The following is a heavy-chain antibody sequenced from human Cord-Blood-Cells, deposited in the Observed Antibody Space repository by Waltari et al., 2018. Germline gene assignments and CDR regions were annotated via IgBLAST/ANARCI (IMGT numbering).Heavy chain of an antibody. J-gene: IGHJ4*02. CDR3: ARDAEGTLGPLDY. Sequence: QVQLVESGGGVVQPGRSLGLPCAAPGFTFRSFALPWVGQAPGKGVEWVAVISYDGSNKYYADSVKGRFTISRDNSKNTLYLQMNSLRAEDTAVYYCARDAEGTLGPLDYWGQGTLVTVSS. CDR1: GFTFRSFA. D-gene: IGHD3-10*01. CDR2: ISYDGSNK. V-gene: IGHV3-30*04.